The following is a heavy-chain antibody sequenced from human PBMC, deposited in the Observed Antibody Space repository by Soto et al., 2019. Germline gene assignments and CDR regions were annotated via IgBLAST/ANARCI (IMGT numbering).Heavy chain of an antibody. V-gene: IGHV4-34*01. CDR2: INHSGST. CDR1: GGSFSGYY. D-gene: IGHD5-18*01. Sequence: SSETLSLTCAVYGGSFSGYYWSWIRQPPGKGLEWIGEINHSGSTNYNPSLKSRVTISVDTSKNQFSLKLSSVTAADTAVYYCARGAGGYSYGYRFDYRGQGTLVTVSS. CDR3: ARGAGGYSYGYRFDY. J-gene: IGHJ4*02.